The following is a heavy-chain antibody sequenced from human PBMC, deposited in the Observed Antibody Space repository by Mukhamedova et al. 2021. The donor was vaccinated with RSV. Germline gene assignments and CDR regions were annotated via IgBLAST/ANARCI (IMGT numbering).Heavy chain of an antibody. J-gene: IGHJ3*02. CDR3: ARVGRYYYDNSGFRAFDI. Sequence: DAVMGRFTISRDNTKNSLYLLMNSLRAEDTAVYYCARVGRYYYDNSGFRAFDIWGHGTVVTVSS. V-gene: IGHV3-7*03. D-gene: IGHD3-22*01.